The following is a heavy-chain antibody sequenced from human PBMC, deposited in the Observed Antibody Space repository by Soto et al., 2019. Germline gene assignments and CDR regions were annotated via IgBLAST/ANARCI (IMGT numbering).Heavy chain of an antibody. CDR2: ISWDGGST. CDR3: AKDVIAARPYYCFGLDV. D-gene: IGHD6-6*01. J-gene: IGHJ6*02. Sequence: GGSLRLSCAASGFTFYDYTMHWVRQVPGRGLEWVSLISWDGGSTYYADSVKGRFTISRDNSKNSLYLQMNSLRTDDTALYYCAKDVIAARPYYCFGLDVWGQGTTVTVSS. CDR1: GFTFYDYT. V-gene: IGHV3-43*01.